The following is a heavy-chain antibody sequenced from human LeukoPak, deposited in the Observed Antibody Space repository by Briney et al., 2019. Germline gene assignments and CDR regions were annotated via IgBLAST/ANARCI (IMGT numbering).Heavy chain of an antibody. Sequence: PGGSLRLSCAASGFTFSSYSMNWVRQAPGKGLEWVSSISSSSSYIYYADSVKGRFTISRDNAKNSPYLQMNGLRADDTAVYYCAKENNWNDGRFNYFDYWGQGTLVTVSS. V-gene: IGHV3-21*04. D-gene: IGHD1-20*01. CDR3: AKENNWNDGRFNYFDY. CDR2: ISSSSSYI. CDR1: GFTFSSYS. J-gene: IGHJ4*02.